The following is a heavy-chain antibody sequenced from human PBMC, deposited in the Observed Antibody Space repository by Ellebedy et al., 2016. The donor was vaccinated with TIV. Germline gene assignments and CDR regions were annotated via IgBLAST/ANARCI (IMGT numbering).Heavy chain of an antibody. CDR1: GGSFSGYY. J-gene: IGHJ4*02. D-gene: IGHD3-3*01. CDR3: ARYRAEPFWSGYSQRPKGAFDY. V-gene: IGHV4-34*01. Sequence: SETLSLTCAVYGGSFSGYYWSWIRQPPGKGLEWIGEINHSGSTNYNPSLKSRVTISVDTSKNQFSLKLSSVTAADTAVYYCARYRAEPFWSGYSQRPKGAFDYWGQGTLVTVSS. CDR2: INHSGST.